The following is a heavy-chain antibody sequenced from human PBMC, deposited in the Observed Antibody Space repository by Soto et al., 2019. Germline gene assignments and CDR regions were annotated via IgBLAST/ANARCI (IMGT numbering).Heavy chain of an antibody. V-gene: IGHV5-51*01. CDR2: IYPGDSDT. J-gene: IGHJ3*01. Sequence: PGESLKISCKGSGYTFTEYWIGWVRQLTGKGLEWMGSIYPGDSDTTYNPSFQGHVTMSADKSINTAYLQWSSLKASDTAMYYCASGGDAXXXHAFDXWXLGTMVTVSS. CDR1: GYTFTEYW. CDR3: ASGGDAXXXHAFDX. D-gene: IGHD3-10*01.